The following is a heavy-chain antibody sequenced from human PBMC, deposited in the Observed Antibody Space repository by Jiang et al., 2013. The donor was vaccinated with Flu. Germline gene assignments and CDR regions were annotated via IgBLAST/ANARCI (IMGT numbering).Heavy chain of an antibody. CDR2: IYHSGST. D-gene: IGHD3-10*01. CDR3: ASTDRATQGYYGSGSYYKGYYYYYYMDV. CDR1: GYSISSGYY. Sequence: ETLSLTCAVSGYSISSGYYWGWIRQPPRKGLEWIGSIYHSGSTYYNPSLKSRVTISVDTSKNQFSLKLSSVTAADTAVYYCASTDRATQGYYGSGSYYKGYYYYYYMDVWGKGTTVTVSS. V-gene: IGHV4-38-2*01. J-gene: IGHJ6*03.